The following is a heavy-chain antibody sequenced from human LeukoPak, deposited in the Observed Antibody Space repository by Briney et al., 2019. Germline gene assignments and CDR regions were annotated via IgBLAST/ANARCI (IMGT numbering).Heavy chain of an antibody. V-gene: IGHV4-38-2*02. CDR1: GYSISSGYY. CDR3: AREGYSYGSGGFY. Sequence: SETLSLTCAVSGYSISSGYYWGWIRPPPGKGLEGIGSIYHSGSTYYNPSLKSRVTISVDTSKNQFSLKLSSVTAADTAVYYCAREGYSYGSGGFYWGQGTLVTVSS. CDR2: IYHSGST. D-gene: IGHD5-18*01. J-gene: IGHJ4*02.